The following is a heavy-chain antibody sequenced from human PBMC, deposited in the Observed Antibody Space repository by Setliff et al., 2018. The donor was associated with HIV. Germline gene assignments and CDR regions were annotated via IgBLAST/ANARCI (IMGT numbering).Heavy chain of an antibody. V-gene: IGHV4-61*05. CDR1: GGSISNTNFY. J-gene: IGHJ4*02. CDR3: ARGPYYYDSSGYYYFDY. Sequence: PSETLSLTCTVSGGSISNTNFYWGWIRQPPGKGLEWIGHIHTSGSTKYNPSLKSRVTISADTSKNQFSLKLSSVTAADTAVYYCARGPYYYDSSGYYYFDYWGQGRQVTVSS. D-gene: IGHD3-22*01. CDR2: IHTSGST.